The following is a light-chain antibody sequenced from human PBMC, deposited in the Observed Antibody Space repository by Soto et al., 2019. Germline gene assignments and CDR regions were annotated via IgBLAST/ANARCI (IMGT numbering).Light chain of an antibody. CDR2: KAS. J-gene: IGKJ1*01. CDR1: QSIVYSDGNAY. CDR3: MQGTHWPPT. V-gene: IGKV2-30*01. Sequence: DVVMTQSPLSLPVTLGQPASISCWSSQSIVYSDGNAYLTWCQQRTCQSPMRLIYKASKRYSRVPDRFSGSGSGTDFKLKINRVEAEDVGIYYCMQGTHWPPTFGRGTRVEIK.